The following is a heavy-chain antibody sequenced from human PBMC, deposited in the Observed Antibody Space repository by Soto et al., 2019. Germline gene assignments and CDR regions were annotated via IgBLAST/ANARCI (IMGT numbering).Heavy chain of an antibody. D-gene: IGHD6-6*01. CDR2: IKQDGSGK. V-gene: IGHV3-7*01. CDR1: GFTFSSYW. Sequence: GGSLRLSCAASGFTFSSYWMSWVRQAPGKGLEWVANIKQDGSGKYYVDSVKGRFTISRDNAKNSLYLQMNSLRAEDTAVYYCARDVLGSSSQYMDVWGKGTTVTVSS. J-gene: IGHJ6*03. CDR3: ARDVLGSSSQYMDV.